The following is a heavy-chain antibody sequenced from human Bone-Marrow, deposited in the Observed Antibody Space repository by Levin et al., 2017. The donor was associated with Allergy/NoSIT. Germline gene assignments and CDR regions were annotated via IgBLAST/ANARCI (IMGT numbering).Heavy chain of an antibody. CDR1: GGSISSGDYY. V-gene: IGHV4-30-4*01. D-gene: IGHD3-9*01. CDR3: ARDHSYYDILTGYFDGDAFDI. CDR2: IYYSGST. Sequence: LRLSCTVSGGSISSGDYYWSWIRQPPGKGLEWIGYIYYSGSTYYNPSLKSRVTISVDTSKNQFSLKLSSVTAADTAVYYCARDHSYYDILTGYFDGDAFDIWGQGTMVTVSS. J-gene: IGHJ3*02.